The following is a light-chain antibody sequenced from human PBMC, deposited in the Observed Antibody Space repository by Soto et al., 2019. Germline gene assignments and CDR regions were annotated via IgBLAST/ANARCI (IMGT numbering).Light chain of an antibody. CDR3: QQYRSYPLS. J-gene: IGKJ5*01. CDR2: KAS. Sequence: SRSPSTRSETEGEGVTSTCMPFQSISNWLACYQQQPGKAPKLLIYKASSLEIGVPSRFSGSGSGTEFTLTISSLQPDDFATYYFQQYRSYPLSFGQGTRLEIK. CDR1: QSISNW. V-gene: IGKV1-5*03.